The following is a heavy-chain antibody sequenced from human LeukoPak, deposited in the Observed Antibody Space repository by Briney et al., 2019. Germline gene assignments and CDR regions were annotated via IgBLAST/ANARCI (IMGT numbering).Heavy chain of an antibody. CDR2: IRGSDANT. Sequence: TGGSLRLSCAASGFTFSSYAMTWVRQAPGKGLEWVSAIRGSDANTYYADSVKGRFTISRDNAKKSLYLQMNSLRAEDTAVYYCAKCSGGSYYHSDDYWGQGTLVTVSS. J-gene: IGHJ4*02. CDR1: GFTFSSYA. V-gene: IGHV3-23*01. D-gene: IGHD2-15*01. CDR3: AKCSGGSYYHSDDY.